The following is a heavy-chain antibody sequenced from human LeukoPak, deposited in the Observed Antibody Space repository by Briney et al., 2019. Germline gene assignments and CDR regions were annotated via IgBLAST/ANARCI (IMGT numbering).Heavy chain of an antibody. V-gene: IGHV4-34*01. CDR3: ARGPAGFDY. CDR2: INHSGST. D-gene: IGHD2-2*01. Sequence: SETLSLTCTVSGGSISSYYWSWIRQPPGKGLEWIGEINHSGSTNYNPSLKSRVTISVDTSKNQFSLKLSSVTAADTAVYYCARGPAGFDYWGQGTLVTVSS. J-gene: IGHJ4*02. CDR1: GGSISSYY.